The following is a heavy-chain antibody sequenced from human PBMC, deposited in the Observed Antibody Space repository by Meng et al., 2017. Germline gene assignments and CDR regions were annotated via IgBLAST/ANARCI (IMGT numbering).Heavy chain of an antibody. D-gene: IGHD5-24*01. CDR3: AKDQGAGDGYNYWGFDY. J-gene: IGHJ4*02. CDR1: GFTFSSYS. CDR2: IHSGGGT. V-gene: IGHV3-23*01. Sequence: GESLKISCAASGFTFSSYSMNWVRQAPGKGLEWVSAIHSGGGTYYADSVKGRFTISRDNSKNTLYLQMNSLRAEDTAVYYCAKDQGAGDGYNYWGFDYWGQGTLVTVSS.